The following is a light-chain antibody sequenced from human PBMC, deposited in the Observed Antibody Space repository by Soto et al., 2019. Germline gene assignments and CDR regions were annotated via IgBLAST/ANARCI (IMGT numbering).Light chain of an antibody. CDR3: QQYGSSLIT. V-gene: IGKV3-20*01. Sequence: DIVLTQSPCTLSLSPGERATLSCRASQSVSSNHLAWYQQKPGQAPRLLIYGGSSRATGIPVRFSGSGSETDFTLTITRLEPEDFAVYYCQQYGSSLITFGQGTRLEIK. CDR1: QSVSSNH. CDR2: GGS. J-gene: IGKJ5*01.